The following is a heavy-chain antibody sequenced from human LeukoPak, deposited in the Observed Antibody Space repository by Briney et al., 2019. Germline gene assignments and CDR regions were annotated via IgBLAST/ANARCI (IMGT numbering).Heavy chain of an antibody. CDR1: GFTFSGYS. CDR3: ARDPWVVVVPAAIGKNWFDP. J-gene: IGHJ5*02. V-gene: IGHV3-21*01. Sequence: GGSLRLSCAASGFTFSGYSMNWVRQAPGKGLEWVSSISSSSSYIYYADSVKGRFTISRDNAKNSLYLQMNSLRAEDTAVYYCARDPWVVVVPAAIGKNWFDPWGQGTLVTVSS. CDR2: ISSSSSYI. D-gene: IGHD2-2*01.